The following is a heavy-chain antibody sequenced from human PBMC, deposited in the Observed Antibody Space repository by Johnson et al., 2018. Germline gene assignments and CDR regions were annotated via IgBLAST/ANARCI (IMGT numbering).Heavy chain of an antibody. CDR1: GFTFSSYA. J-gene: IGHJ4*02. CDR2: ISGSGGRT. D-gene: IGHD3-22*01. CDR3: TWMYYYDTSGYPAYFEY. Sequence: VQLVQSGGGLLQPGGSLRLSCAVSGFTFSSYAMSWVRQAPGKGLDWVSSISGSGGRTYYADSVEGRFTISRDNSRNPRFLRMNSLRAEDTAVYYCTWMYYYDTSGYPAYFEYWGQGTLVTVSS. V-gene: IGHV3-23*04.